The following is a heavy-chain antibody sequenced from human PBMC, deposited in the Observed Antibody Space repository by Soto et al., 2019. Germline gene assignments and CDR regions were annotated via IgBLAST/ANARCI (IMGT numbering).Heavy chain of an antibody. V-gene: IGHV3-23*01. CDR1: GFIFSNYP. CDR2: VSPSGSNT. J-gene: IGHJ4*02. D-gene: IGHD6-19*01. Sequence: GSLRLSCAVSGFIFSNYPMSWVRQAPGKGLEWVSSVSPSGSNTYYADSVKGRFTMSRDNSENRLHLQMNSLRAEDTAVYFCAKRDNSGWYSLDYWGQGTLVTVSS. CDR3: AKRDNSGWYSLDY.